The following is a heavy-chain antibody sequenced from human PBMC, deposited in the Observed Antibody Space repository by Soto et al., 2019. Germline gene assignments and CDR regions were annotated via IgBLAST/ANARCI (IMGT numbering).Heavy chain of an antibody. D-gene: IGHD4-17*01. V-gene: IGHV3-33*01. CDR2: IWYDGSNK. CDR3: ARVGDYGDSTGGGYFDY. Sequence: GGSLRLSCAASGFTFSSYGMHWVRQAPGKGLEWVAVIWYDGSNKYYADSVKGRFTISRDNSKNTLYLQMNSLRAEDTAVYYCARVGDYGDSTGGGYFDYWGQGTLVTVSS. CDR1: GFTFSSYG. J-gene: IGHJ4*02.